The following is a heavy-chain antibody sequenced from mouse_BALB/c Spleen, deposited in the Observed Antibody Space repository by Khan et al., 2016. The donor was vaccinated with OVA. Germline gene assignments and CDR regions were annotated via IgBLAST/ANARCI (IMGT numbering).Heavy chain of an antibody. V-gene: IGHV1-4*01. CDR3: GRDGGYHRNDGWFAY. Sequence: QVQLKESGAELARPGASVKMSCKASGYTFTSYTIHWIKKRPGQGLEWIGYINPSNGYTNYNQKFKEKATLTTDKSSTTAYLQLSSLTSDDSAVYNCGRDGGYHRNDGWFAYWGQGTLVTVSA. D-gene: IGHD2-14*01. J-gene: IGHJ3*01. CDR1: GYTFTSYT. CDR2: INPSNGYT.